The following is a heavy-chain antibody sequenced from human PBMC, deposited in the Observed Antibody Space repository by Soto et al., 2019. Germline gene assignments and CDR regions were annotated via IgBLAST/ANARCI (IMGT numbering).Heavy chain of an antibody. Sequence: SVKVSCKASGGTLSNYAINWVRQAPGQGLEWMGGIIPIFGTANYAQKFQGRVTITADESTSTAYMELSSLRSEDTAVYYCARGRGQQLAPDYYYGMDVWGQGTTVTVSS. CDR3: ARGRGQQLAPDYYYGMDV. CDR2: IIPIFGTA. CDR1: GGTLSNYA. D-gene: IGHD6-13*01. J-gene: IGHJ6*02. V-gene: IGHV1-69*13.